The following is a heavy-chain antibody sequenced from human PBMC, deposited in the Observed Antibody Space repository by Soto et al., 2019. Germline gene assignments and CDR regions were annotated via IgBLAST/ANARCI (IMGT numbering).Heavy chain of an antibody. D-gene: IGHD1-26*01. Sequence: QVQLQESGPGLVKPSGTLSLTCAVSGGSISSSNWWSWVRQPPGKGLEWIGEIYHSGSTNYNPSLKSRVPISVDTSKNQFSLKLSSVTAADTAVYYCARVSGSYYYGMDVWGQGTTVTVSS. V-gene: IGHV4-4*02. CDR1: GGSISSSNW. CDR2: IYHSGST. CDR3: ARVSGSYYYGMDV. J-gene: IGHJ6*02.